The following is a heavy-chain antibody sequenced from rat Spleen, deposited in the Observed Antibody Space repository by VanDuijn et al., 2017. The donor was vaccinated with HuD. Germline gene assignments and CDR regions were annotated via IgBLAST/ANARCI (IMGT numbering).Heavy chain of an antibody. J-gene: IGHJ3*01. CDR2: ISYDGFDT. Sequence: EVQLVESGGGLVQPGRSLKLSCAASGFTFSDYYMAWVRQAPTEGLEWVASISYDGFDTYYRDSVKGRFTISRDNAKSSLYLQMDSLRSEDTATYYCTRGWLSPYNWFAYWGQGTLVTVSS. V-gene: IGHV5-20*01. CDR1: GFTFSDYY. CDR3: TRGWLSPYNWFAY. D-gene: IGHD1-12*03.